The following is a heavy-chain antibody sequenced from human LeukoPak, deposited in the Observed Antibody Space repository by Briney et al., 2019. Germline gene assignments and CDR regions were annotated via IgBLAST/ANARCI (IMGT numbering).Heavy chain of an antibody. D-gene: IGHD6-13*01. CDR2: ISSSSNTI. J-gene: IGHJ3*02. Sequence: GGSLRLSCAASGFTFSSSSMNWVRQAPGKGLEWISYISSSSNTIYYADSVKGRFTISRDNAKNSAYLQTNSLRAEDTAVYYCAKDGGSSWYGAFDIWGQGTMVTVSS. V-gene: IGHV3-48*01. CDR3: AKDGGSSWYGAFDI. CDR1: GFTFSSSS.